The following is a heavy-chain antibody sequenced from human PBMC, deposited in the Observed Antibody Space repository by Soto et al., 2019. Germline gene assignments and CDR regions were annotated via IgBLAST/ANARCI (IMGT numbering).Heavy chain of an antibody. V-gene: IGHV3-11*06. J-gene: IGHJ3*02. D-gene: IGHD6-13*01. Sequence: GGSVRLSGAAAGFTFSDYYRSWISQAPGKGLEWVSYISSSSSYTNYADSVKGRFTISRDNAKNSLYLQMNSLRAEDTAVYYCARRSSYDAFDIWGQGTMVTVSS. CDR3: ARRSSYDAFDI. CDR1: GFTFSDYY. CDR2: ISSSSSYT.